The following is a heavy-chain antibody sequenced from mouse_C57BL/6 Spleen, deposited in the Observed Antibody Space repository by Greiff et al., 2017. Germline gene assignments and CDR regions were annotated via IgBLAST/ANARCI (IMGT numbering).Heavy chain of an antibody. CDR1: GFNIKDDY. CDR3: TTDWDEAAY. V-gene: IGHV14-4*01. CDR2: LDPENGDT. D-gene: IGHD4-1*01. Sequence: EVKLQESGAELVRPGASVKLSCTASGFNIKDDYMHWVKQRPEQGLEWIGWLDPENGDTEYASKFQGKATITADTSSNTAYLQLSSLTSEDTAVYYCTTDWDEAAYWGQGTLVTVSA. J-gene: IGHJ3*01.